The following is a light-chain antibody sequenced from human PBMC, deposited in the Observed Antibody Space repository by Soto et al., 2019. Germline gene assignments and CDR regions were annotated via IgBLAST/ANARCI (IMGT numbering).Light chain of an antibody. V-gene: IGLV1-40*01. CDR2: ANS. Sequence: QCVLTQPPSGSGAPGQRVTISCTGSRSNIGAGYDVHWYQQLPGTAPKVLIYANSNRPSGVPDRFSGSKSGTSASLAITGLQAEDEADYYCQSYDSSLSVVFGGGTKLTVL. CDR3: QSYDSSLSVV. J-gene: IGLJ2*01. CDR1: RSNIGAGYD.